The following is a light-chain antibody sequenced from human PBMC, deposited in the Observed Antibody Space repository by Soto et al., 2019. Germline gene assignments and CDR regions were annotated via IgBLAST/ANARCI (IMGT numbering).Light chain of an antibody. Sequence: EIVMTQSPATLSVAPGGRATLSCRASQSVSSSYLAWYQQKPGQAPRLLIYGASTRATGIPARFSGSGSGTEFTLTISSLQSEDFAVYYCQQYNNWPPSWTFGQGAKVDI. J-gene: IGKJ1*01. V-gene: IGKV3-15*01. CDR1: QSVSSSY. CDR3: QQYNNWPPSWT. CDR2: GAS.